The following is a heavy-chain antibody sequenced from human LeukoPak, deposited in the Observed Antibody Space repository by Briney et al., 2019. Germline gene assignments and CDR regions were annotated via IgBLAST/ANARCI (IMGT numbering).Heavy chain of an antibody. CDR1: GDSVSSDSAA. CDR2: TYYRSKWYN. CDR3: GRDLSARLDY. D-gene: IGHD6-6*01. Sequence: SQTLSLTCAISGDSVSSDSAAWNWIRQSPSRGLEWLGRTYYRSKWYNDYAVSLRGRISINPDTSKNQFSLQLSSVTPEDTAVYYCGRDLSARLDYWGPGTLVTVSS. J-gene: IGHJ4*02. V-gene: IGHV6-1*01.